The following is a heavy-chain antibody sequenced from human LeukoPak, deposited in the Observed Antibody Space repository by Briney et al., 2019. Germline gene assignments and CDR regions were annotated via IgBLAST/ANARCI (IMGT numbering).Heavy chain of an antibody. CDR2: ITASSGST. D-gene: IGHD3-10*01. J-gene: IGHJ4*02. CDR1: GFIFRSYA. Sequence: GGSLRLSCAASGFIFRSYAMSWVCQAPGKGLEWVSSITASSGSTYYVDSVKGRFTISRDNSKNTLYLQMNSLRAEDTAVYYCARTDYYGSGSYSHFDYWGQGTLVTVSS. V-gene: IGHV3-23*01. CDR3: ARTDYYGSGSYSHFDY.